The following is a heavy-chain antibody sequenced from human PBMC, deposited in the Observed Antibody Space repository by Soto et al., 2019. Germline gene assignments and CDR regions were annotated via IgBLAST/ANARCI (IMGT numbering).Heavy chain of an antibody. CDR1: TGSIGSGVSN. Sequence: PSETHSLTCTVFTGSIGSGVSNWICMRQTLGKGLEWIVSLYYSGSTYYNPSLKNRVTISVDTSNNQSSLNFTSVTGAYTAVYYCARTRRWRQGTLFTVS. J-gene: IGHJ4*02. CDR3: ARTRR. V-gene: IGHV4-39*01. CDR2: LYYSGST.